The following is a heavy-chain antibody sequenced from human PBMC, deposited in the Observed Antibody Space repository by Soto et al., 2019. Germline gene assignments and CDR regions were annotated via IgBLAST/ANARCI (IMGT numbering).Heavy chain of an antibody. CDR3: AREGMYSPSPGFEGMN. CDR1: GDAIGNGDYY. J-gene: IGHJ4*02. CDR2: IFHSGST. D-gene: IGHD2-8*01. Sequence: QVQLPESGPGLVKPSQTLSVTCTVPGDAIGNGDYYWTWIRQHPAKALEWLGNIFHSGSTYSNPSLKSRVTISLDTSKNMFSPGLPSATAADTAVYYCAREGMYSPSPGFEGMNWGQRTVVTVSS. V-gene: IGHV4-31*03.